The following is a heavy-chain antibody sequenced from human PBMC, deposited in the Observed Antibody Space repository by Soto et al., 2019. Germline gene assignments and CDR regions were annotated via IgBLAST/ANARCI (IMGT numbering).Heavy chain of an antibody. D-gene: IGHD2-15*01. CDR2: IYHSGST. V-gene: IGHV4-38-2*02. J-gene: IGHJ4*01. CDR1: GYSISSGYY. CDR3: ARDATLRY. Sequence: SETLSLTCAVSGYSISSGYYWGWIRQPPGKGLEWIGSIYHSGSTYYNPSLKSRVSISIDTSKNQFSLQLSSVTAAGTAIYYCARDATLRYWGRGTLVTVSS.